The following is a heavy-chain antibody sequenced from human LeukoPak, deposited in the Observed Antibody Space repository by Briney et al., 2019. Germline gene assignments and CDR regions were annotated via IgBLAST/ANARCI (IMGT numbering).Heavy chain of an antibody. CDR2: ISSSSSTI. CDR3: ARERGIVGAGNYFGY. CDR1: GFTFSGYA. J-gene: IGHJ4*02. V-gene: IGHV3-48*04. Sequence: PGRSLRLSCVAAGFTFSGYAMHSVRPPRGKRLDSVSSISSSSSTIYYADSVKGRFTISRDNAKNSLYLQMNSLRAEDTAVYYCARERGIVGAGNYFGYWGQGTLVTVSS. D-gene: IGHD1-26*01.